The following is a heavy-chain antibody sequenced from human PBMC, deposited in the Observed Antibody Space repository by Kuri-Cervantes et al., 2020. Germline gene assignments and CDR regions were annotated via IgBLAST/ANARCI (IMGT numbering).Heavy chain of an antibody. V-gene: IGHV3-33*06. J-gene: IGHJ4*02. CDR3: AKGGREWLGPYYFDY. Sequence: GESLKISCAASGFTFSSYGMHWVRQAPGKGLEWVAVIWYDGSNKYYADSVKGRFTISRDNSKNTLYLQMNSLRAEDTAVYYCAKGGREWLGPYYFDYWGQGTLVTVSS. CDR2: IWYDGSNK. D-gene: IGHD6-19*01. CDR1: GFTFSSYG.